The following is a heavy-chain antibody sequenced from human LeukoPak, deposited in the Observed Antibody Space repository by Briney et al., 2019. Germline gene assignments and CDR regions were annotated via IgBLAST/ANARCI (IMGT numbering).Heavy chain of an antibody. D-gene: IGHD5-18*01. V-gene: IGHV3-23*01. J-gene: IGHJ4*02. Sequence: GGSLRLSCAASGFTFSSYAITWVRQAPGKGLEWVSAVSSNGAKTYYADSVKGRFTISRDNYKNMVFLQMNSLRAEDTAVYYCAKQIYSYGSYYFDYWGQGTLVTVSS. CDR1: GFTFSSYA. CDR3: AKQIYSYGSYYFDY. CDR2: VSSNGAKT.